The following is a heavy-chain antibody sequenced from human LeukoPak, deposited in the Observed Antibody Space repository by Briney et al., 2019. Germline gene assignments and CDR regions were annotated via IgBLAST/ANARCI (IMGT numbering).Heavy chain of an antibody. CDR3: ARALPPEPSHCSGGSCYYY. CDR1: GYTFTSYD. J-gene: IGHJ4*02. D-gene: IGHD2-15*01. V-gene: IGHV1-8*01. Sequence: PSVKVSCKASGYTFTSYDINWVRQATGQGLEWMGWMNPNSGNTGYAQKFQGRVTMTRNTSISTAYMELSSLRSEDTAVYYCARALPPEPSHCSGGSCYYYWGQGTLVTVSS. CDR2: MNPNSGNT.